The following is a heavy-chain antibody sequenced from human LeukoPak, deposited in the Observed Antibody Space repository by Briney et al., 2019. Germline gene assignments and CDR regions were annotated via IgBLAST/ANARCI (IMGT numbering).Heavy chain of an antibody. J-gene: IGHJ4*02. D-gene: IGHD3-22*01. CDR2: ISAYNGNT. CDR3: ARGHYDSSGYYSPFDY. Sequence: ASVKVFCEASCYTFTRYGISWVRQAPGQGLEWMGWISAYNGNTNYAQKLQGRVTMTTDTSTSTAYMELRSLRSDDTAVYYCARGHYDSSGYYSPFDYWGQGTLVTVSS. V-gene: IGHV1-18*01. CDR1: CYTFTRYG.